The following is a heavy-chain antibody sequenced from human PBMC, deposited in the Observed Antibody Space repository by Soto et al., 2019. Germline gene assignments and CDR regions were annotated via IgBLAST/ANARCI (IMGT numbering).Heavy chain of an antibody. CDR1: GLTFSDYH. D-gene: IGHD3-16*01. J-gene: IGHJ4*02. V-gene: IGHV3-72*01. Sequence: EMQLVESGGGLVQPGGSLRLTCVASGLTFSDYHMDWVRQAPGKGLEWIGRARNDPNPRITDHAASVRGRFTTSRDDSKNSLYLQMNSLKAEDTAVYYCASSRPGGIVHYWGQGTQVTVSS. CDR2: ARNDPNPRIT. CDR3: ASSRPGGIVHY.